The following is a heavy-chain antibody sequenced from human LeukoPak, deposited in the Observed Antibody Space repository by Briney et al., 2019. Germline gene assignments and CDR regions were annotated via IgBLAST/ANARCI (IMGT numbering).Heavy chain of an antibody. D-gene: IGHD3-10*01. V-gene: IGHV4-39*07. CDR1: GGSISSSSYY. CDR3: ARVATYYYISGLDY. Sequence: SETLSLTCTVSGGSISSSSYYWGWIRQPPGKGLEWIGSIYYSGSTYYNPSLKSRVTISVDTPKNQFSLKLSSVTAADTAVYYCARVATYYYISGLDYWGQGTLVTVSS. J-gene: IGHJ4*02. CDR2: IYYSGST.